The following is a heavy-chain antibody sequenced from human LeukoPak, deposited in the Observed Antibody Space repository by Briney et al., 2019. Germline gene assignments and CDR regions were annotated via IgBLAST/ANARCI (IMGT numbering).Heavy chain of an antibody. CDR3: AKAYYYDSSGYYYLIFDY. CDR2: ISSSGGGT. CDR1: GFTFSSYA. V-gene: IGHV3-23*01. Sequence: GGSLRLSCAAVGFTFSSYAMSWVRQAPGKGLEWVSAISSSGGGTYYADSVKGRFTISRDNSKNTLYLQMNSLRAEDTAIYYCAKAYYYDSSGYYYLIFDYWGQGTLVTVSS. D-gene: IGHD3-22*01. J-gene: IGHJ4*02.